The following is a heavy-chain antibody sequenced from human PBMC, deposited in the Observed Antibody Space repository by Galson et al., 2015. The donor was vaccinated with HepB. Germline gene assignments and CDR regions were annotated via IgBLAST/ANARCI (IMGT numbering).Heavy chain of an antibody. CDR1: GYDFSSYG. Sequence: SVKVSCKASGYDFSSYGISWVRQAPGQGLEWMGWISVFSGNTNLAQTLQGRVTMTTDTSTSTAYMELKSLRSDDTAVYYCAGGGLDTAPVYLDYWGQGTLVTVSS. CDR3: AGGGLDTAPVYLDY. CDR2: ISVFSGNT. D-gene: IGHD5-18*01. J-gene: IGHJ4*02. V-gene: IGHV1-18*04.